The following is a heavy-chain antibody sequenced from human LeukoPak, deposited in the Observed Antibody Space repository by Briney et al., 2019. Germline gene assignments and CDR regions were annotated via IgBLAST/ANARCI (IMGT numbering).Heavy chain of an antibody. CDR3: AKVGGDPYSFTY. D-gene: IGHD3-16*01. J-gene: IGHJ4*02. V-gene: IGHV3-48*01. CDR1: GFTFSSYS. Sequence: GGSLRLSCAASGFTFSSYSMNWVRQAPGKGLEWVSYISSSSTIYYADSVKGRFTISRDNAKNSLYLQMNSLRAEDTAVYYCAKVGGDPYSFTYWGQGTLVTVSS. CDR2: ISSSSTI.